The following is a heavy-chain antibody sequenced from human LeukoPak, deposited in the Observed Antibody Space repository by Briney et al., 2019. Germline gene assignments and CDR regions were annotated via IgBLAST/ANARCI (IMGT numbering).Heavy chain of an antibody. V-gene: IGHV1-2*02. CDR3: ARGPSTGRRYFDL. CDR2: IYPSSGGT. Sequence: ASVKVSCKASGYTFTGSYMHWVRQAPGQGLEWMGWIYPSSGGTNYAQKFQGRVTMTRDTSISTAYMELSSLRSDDTAVYYCARGPSTGRRYFDLWGRGTLVTVSS. CDR1: GYTFTGSY. D-gene: IGHD1-14*01. J-gene: IGHJ2*01.